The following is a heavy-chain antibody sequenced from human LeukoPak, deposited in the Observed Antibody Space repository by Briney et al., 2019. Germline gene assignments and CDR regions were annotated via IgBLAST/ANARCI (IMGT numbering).Heavy chain of an antibody. CDR1: GFPFSSHG. CDR2: ISPGGGPT. CDR3: AKDGAWLRFDD. J-gene: IGHJ4*02. D-gene: IGHD5-12*01. V-gene: IGHV3-23*01. Sequence: GGSLRLSCAGSGFPFSSHGMNWVRQAPGKGLEWVSGISPGGGPTYYADSVKGRFSISRDDLKNTLYLQMTNLRAEDTAVYYCAKDGAWLRFDDWGQGILVTVSS.